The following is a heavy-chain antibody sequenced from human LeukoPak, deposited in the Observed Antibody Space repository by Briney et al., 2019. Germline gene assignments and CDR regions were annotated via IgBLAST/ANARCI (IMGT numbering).Heavy chain of an antibody. J-gene: IGHJ4*02. V-gene: IGHV4-34*01. CDR2: INHSGTT. D-gene: IGHD3-9*01. Sequence: SETLSLTCAVYRGSFSGYYWTWIRQSPGKGLEWIGEINHSGTTNYYPSLKSRVTISIDTSKNQCSLKLTSVTAADTAGYYCAKSTTIAYDILTGYYYFDYWGQGTLVTVSS. CDR1: RGSFSGYY. CDR3: AKSTTIAYDILTGYYYFDY.